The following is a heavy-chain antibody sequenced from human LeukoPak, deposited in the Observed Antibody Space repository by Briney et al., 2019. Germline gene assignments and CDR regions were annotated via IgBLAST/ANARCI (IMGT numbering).Heavy chain of an antibody. V-gene: IGHV4-4*07. CDR2: IYTSGST. D-gene: IGHD3-9*01. CDR3: ARGGGGYFDWDSYYFDY. Sequence: SETLSLTCTVSGGSISSYYWSWIRQPPGKGLEWIGRIYTSGSTNYNPSLESRVTMSVDTSKNQFSLKLSSVTAADTAVYYCARGGGGYFDWDSYYFDYWGQGTLVTVSS. J-gene: IGHJ4*02. CDR1: GGSISSYY.